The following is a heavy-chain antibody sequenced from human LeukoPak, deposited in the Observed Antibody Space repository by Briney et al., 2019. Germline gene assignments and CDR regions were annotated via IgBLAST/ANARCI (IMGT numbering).Heavy chain of an antibody. J-gene: IGHJ4*02. D-gene: IGHD3-22*01. V-gene: IGHV4-31*03. CDR3: ARAPWSSGYYFGAFDY. Sequence: SESMYLTCTVSVGIISSGCYNWSWMRQHPGKGLEWNGYIYYSGSTYYNPSLKSRVTISVDTSKNQFSLKLSSVTAADTAVYYCARAPWSSGYYFGAFDYWGQGTLVTVSS. CDR2: IYYSGST. CDR1: VGIISSGCYN.